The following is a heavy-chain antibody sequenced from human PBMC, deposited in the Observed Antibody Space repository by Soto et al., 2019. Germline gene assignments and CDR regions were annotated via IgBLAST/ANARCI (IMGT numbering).Heavy chain of an antibody. D-gene: IGHD3-3*01. CDR3: AKTGERFLEWPLGFDP. V-gene: IGHV3-30*18. CDR1: GFPFSSYG. CDR2: ISYDGSNK. Sequence: GGSLRLSCAASGFPFSSYGMHWVRQAPGKGLEWVAVISYDGSNKYYADSVKGRFTISRDNSKNTLYLQMNSLRAEDTAVYYCAKTGERFLEWPLGFDPWGQGTLVTVS. J-gene: IGHJ5*02.